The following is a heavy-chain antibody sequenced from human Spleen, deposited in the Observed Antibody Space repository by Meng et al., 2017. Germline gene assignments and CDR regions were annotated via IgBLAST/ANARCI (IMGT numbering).Heavy chain of an antibody. V-gene: IGHV3-7*01. CDR1: GFIFSRDW. J-gene: IGHJ4*02. CDR3: ARDVDELRGANFHY. D-gene: IGHD1-26*01. Sequence: GESLKISCAASGFIFSRDWMNWVRQAPGKGLEWVANINQDETKKHYVDSVKGRFTISRDNVKKLVYLQMNSLRAEDTAIYYCARDVDELRGANFHYWGQGTLVTVSS. CDR2: INQDETKK.